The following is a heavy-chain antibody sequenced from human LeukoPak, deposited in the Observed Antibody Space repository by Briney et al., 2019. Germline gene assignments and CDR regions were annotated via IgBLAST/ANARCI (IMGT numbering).Heavy chain of an antibody. Sequence: SETLSLTCTVSGGSISSYYWSWIRQPPGKGLEWIGNIYNSGTTSYNPSLKSRVTISVDTFKNQFSLKLSSVTAADTAVYYCARGWDSGYNFYGMDVWGQGNTVTVSS. CDR3: ARGWDSGYNFYGMDV. CDR1: GGSISSYY. CDR2: IYNSGTT. D-gene: IGHD1-26*01. J-gene: IGHJ6*02. V-gene: IGHV4-59*01.